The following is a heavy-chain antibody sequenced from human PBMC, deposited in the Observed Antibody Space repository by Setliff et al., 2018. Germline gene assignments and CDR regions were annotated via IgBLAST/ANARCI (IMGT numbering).Heavy chain of an antibody. D-gene: IGHD4-17*01. CDR1: GGSFSDYW. J-gene: IGHJ2*01. CDR2: IHHSGST. V-gene: IGHV4-34*01. CDR3: ARGTKTMVINYWYFDV. Sequence: ASETLSLTCAVYGGSFSDYWWSWIRPLPGRGLEWIAEIHHSGSTNFHPSLKSRVAISVDPSKNQFYLNLRSVTAADTAVYFCARGTKTMVINYWYFDVWGRGTPVTVSS.